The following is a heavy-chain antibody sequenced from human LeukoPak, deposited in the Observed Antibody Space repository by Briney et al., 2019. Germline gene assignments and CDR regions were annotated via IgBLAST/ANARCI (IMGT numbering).Heavy chain of an antibody. D-gene: IGHD6-19*01. CDR1: GYTFTAYY. CDR3: ARSGWLTFDY. Sequence: ASVKVSCKASGYTFTAYYIHWVRQSTGQGLEWMGWMNPNSGDTGYAQKFQGRVTMTRNTSISTAYMELSSLRSEDTAVYYCARSGWLTFDYWGQGTLFTVSS. J-gene: IGHJ4*02. V-gene: IGHV1-8*02. CDR2: MNPNSGDT.